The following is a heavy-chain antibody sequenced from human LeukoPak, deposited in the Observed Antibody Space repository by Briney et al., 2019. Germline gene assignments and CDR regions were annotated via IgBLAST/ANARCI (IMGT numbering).Heavy chain of an antibody. CDR1: GFTFSSYS. Sequence: LRLSCAASGFTFSSYSMNWVRQHPGKGLEWIGYIYYSGSTYYNPSLKSRVTISVDTSKNQFSLKLSSVTAADTAVYYCARIPYDSSGYRFDYWGQGTLVTVSS. D-gene: IGHD3-22*01. CDR3: ARIPYDSSGYRFDY. J-gene: IGHJ4*02. V-gene: IGHV4-31*02. CDR2: IYYSGST.